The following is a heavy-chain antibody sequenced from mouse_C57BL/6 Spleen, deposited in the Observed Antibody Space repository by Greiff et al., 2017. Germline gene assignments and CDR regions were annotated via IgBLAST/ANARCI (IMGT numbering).Heavy chain of an antibody. D-gene: IGHD1-1*01. V-gene: IGHV1-55*01. CDR1: GYTFTSYW. CDR2: IYPGSGGT. CDR3: ARGSTVLDY. Sequence: QVQLQQPGAELVKPGASVKMSCKASGYTFTSYWITWVKQRPGQGLEWIGDIYPGSGGTNYNEKFKSKATLTVDTSSSTAYMLLSILTSEDSAVYYCARGSTVLDYWGQGTTLTVSS. J-gene: IGHJ2*01.